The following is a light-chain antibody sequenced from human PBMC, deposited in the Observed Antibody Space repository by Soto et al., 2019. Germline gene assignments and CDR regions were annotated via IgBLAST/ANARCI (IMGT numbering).Light chain of an antibody. CDR3: AAWDDSLNGRV. J-gene: IGLJ3*02. CDR2: SNN. Sequence: QSVLTQPPSASGTPGQRVTISCSGSSSNIESNTVNWYQQLPETAPKLLIYSNNERPSGVPERFSGSKSGTSASLAISGLQSEDEADYYGAAWDDSLNGRVFGGGTKLTVL. CDR1: SSNIESNT. V-gene: IGLV1-44*01.